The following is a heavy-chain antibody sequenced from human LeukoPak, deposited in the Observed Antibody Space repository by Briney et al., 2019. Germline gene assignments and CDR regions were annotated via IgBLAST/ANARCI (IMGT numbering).Heavy chain of an antibody. Sequence: ASVKVSCKASGYTFTGYYMHWVRQAPGQGLEWMGRINPNSGGTNYAQKFQGRVTMTRDTSISTAYMELSSLRSEDTAVYYCARGSSTSCYLNWGQGTLVTVSS. CDR1: GYTFTGYY. V-gene: IGHV1-2*06. CDR2: INPNSGGT. D-gene: IGHD2-2*01. CDR3: ARGSSTSCYLN. J-gene: IGHJ4*02.